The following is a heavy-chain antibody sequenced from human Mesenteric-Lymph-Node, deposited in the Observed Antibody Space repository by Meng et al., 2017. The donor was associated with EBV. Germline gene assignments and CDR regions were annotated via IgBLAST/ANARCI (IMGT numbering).Heavy chain of an antibody. CDR1: GFTFSSYW. V-gene: IGHV3-74*01. CDR2: INTYGSRT. D-gene: IGHD1-26*01. Sequence: PLVDAGGGLVQPWVPVRLSSAASGFTFSSYWMHWVRQAPGKGLVWVSHINTYGSRTDYADSVKGRFTISRDNAKNTLSLQMNSLRAEDTAVYYCTSDLGGATDFWGQGTLVTVSS. CDR3: TSDLGGATDF. J-gene: IGHJ4*02.